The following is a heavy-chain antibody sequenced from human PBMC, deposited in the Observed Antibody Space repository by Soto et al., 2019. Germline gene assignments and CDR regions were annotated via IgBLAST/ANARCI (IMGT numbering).Heavy chain of an antibody. CDR3: ARENSALGYAFDI. J-gene: IGHJ3*02. D-gene: IGHD1-26*01. V-gene: IGHV1-69*13. CDR2: IIPIFGTA. Sequence: GASVKVSCKASGGTFSSYAISWVRQAPGQGLEWMGGIIPIFGTANYAQKFQGRVTITADESTSTAYMELSSLRSEDTAVYYCARENSALGYAFDIWGQGTMVTVSS. CDR1: GGTFSSYA.